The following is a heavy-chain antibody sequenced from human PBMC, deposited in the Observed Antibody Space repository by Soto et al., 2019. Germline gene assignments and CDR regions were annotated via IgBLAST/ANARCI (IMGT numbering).Heavy chain of an antibody. D-gene: IGHD2-21*02. CDR1: GFTFSSYG. V-gene: IGHV3-30*18. Sequence: VQLVESGGGLVRPGGSLRLSCAASGFTFSSYGMHWVRQAPGKGLEWVAVISYDGSNKYYADSVKGRFTISRDNSKNTLYLQMNSLRAEDTAVYYCAKGSHIVVVTAIDYWGQGTLVTVSS. CDR3: AKGSHIVVVTAIDY. CDR2: ISYDGSNK. J-gene: IGHJ4*02.